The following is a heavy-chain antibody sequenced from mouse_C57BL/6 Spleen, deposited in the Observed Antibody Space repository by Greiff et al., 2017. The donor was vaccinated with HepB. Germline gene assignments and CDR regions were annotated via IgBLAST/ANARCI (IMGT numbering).Heavy chain of an antibody. Sequence: EVQRVESGGDLVKPGGSLKLSCAASGFTFSSYGMSWVRQTPDKRLEWVATISSGGSYTYYPDSVKGRFTISRDNAKNTLYLQMSSLKSEDTAMYYCARQLPYYYGSTLYYFDYWGQGTTLTVSS. CDR3: ARQLPYYYGSTLYYFDY. CDR1: GFTFSSYG. J-gene: IGHJ2*01. CDR2: ISSGGSYT. V-gene: IGHV5-6*01. D-gene: IGHD1-1*01.